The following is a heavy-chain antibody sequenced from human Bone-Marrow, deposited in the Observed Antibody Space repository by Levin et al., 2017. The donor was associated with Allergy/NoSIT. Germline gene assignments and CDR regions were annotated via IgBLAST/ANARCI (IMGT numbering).Heavy chain of an antibody. CDR1: GFTFRNYD. Sequence: GGSLRLSCAASGFTFRNYDMSWVRQAPGKGLEWVLGISGSGSGGTTDYADSVKGRFTISRDNSKNTLYLQMNSLRAEDTAIYYCAKDVANYWGQGTLVTVSS. CDR2: ISGSGSGGTT. CDR3: AKDVANY. J-gene: IGHJ4*02. V-gene: IGHV3-23*01.